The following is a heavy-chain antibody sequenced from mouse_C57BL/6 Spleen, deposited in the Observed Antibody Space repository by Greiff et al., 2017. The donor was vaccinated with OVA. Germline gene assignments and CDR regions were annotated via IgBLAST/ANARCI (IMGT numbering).Heavy chain of an antibody. J-gene: IGHJ1*03. V-gene: IGHV1-39*01. CDR3: ARNYGSSYDWYFDV. Sequence: LVESGPELVKPGASVKISCKASGYSFTDYNMNWVKQSNGKSLEWIGVINPNYGTTSYNQKFKGKATLTVDQSSSTAYMQLNSLTSEDSAVYYCARNYGSSYDWYFDVWGTGTTVTVSS. CDR1: GYSFTDYN. D-gene: IGHD1-1*01. CDR2: INPNYGTT.